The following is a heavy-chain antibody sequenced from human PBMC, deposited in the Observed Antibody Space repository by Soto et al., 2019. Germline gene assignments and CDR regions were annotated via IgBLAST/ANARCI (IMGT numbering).Heavy chain of an antibody. CDR2: SRDKAQGYST. J-gene: IGHJ5*02. Sequence: AGSLRLSCAGSGFTLSDHYIDWVRQAPGKGLEWVGRSRDKAQGYSTAYAASVKGRFTTSRDESKNSVYLQMNSLKTEDTAVYYCARGCSGGSCYLSPWFDPWGQGTLVTVSS. D-gene: IGHD2-15*01. CDR3: ARGCSGGSCYLSPWFDP. CDR1: GFTLSDHY. V-gene: IGHV3-72*01.